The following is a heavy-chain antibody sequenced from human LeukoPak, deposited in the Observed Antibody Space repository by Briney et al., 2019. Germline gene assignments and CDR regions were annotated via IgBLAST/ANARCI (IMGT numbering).Heavy chain of an antibody. D-gene: IGHD3-3*01. V-gene: IGHV3-23*01. CDR1: GFTFSSYA. J-gene: IGHJ4*02. Sequence: TGVSLRLSCAASGFTFSSYAMSWVRQAPGKGLEWVSAISGSGGSTYYADSVKGRFTISRDNSKNTLYLQMNSLRAEDTAVYYCAKAIFGVVTQFDYWGQGTLVTVSS. CDR3: AKAIFGVVTQFDY. CDR2: ISGSGGST.